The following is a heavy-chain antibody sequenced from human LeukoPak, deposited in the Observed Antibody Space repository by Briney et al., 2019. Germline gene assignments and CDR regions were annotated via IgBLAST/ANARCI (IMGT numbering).Heavy chain of an antibody. V-gene: IGHV3-23*01. J-gene: IGHJ4*02. CDR2: ISGSGGST. CDR3: AKRGYSYGTFDY. Sequence: GGFLRLSCAASGFTFSSYAMSWVRQAPGKGLEWVSAISGSGGSTYYADSVKGRFTISRDNSKNTLYLQMNSLRAEDTALYYCAKRGYSYGTFDYWGQGTLVTVSS. CDR1: GFTFSSYA. D-gene: IGHD5-18*01.